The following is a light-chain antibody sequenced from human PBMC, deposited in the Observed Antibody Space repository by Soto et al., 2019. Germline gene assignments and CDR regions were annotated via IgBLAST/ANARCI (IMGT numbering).Light chain of an antibody. Sequence: EIVMKQSPGTLSVSPGERATLSCRASQSVSVNLAWYQQKPGQAPRLLIYGVSTRATGIPARFSGSESGTEFTLTISSLQSEDFAVYYCQQYNDWPFTFGPGTKVDI. J-gene: IGKJ3*01. CDR3: QQYNDWPFT. CDR2: GVS. CDR1: QSVSVN. V-gene: IGKV3-15*01.